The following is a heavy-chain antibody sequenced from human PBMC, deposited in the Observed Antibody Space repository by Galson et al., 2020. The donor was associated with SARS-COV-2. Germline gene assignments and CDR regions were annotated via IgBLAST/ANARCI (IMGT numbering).Heavy chain of an antibody. Sequence: ETSETLSLTCSVSGASLSSDFWSWIRQPPGKGLEWIGFMYYIGSSNNNPSLKSRVTISVDMSKSNLSLELRSVTAADTAVYYCVRHGYCSSGSCSANDAFHIWGQGTMVTVSS. J-gene: IGHJ3*02. V-gene: IGHV4-59*08. CDR2: MYYIGSS. CDR3: VRHGYCSSGSCSANDAFHI. CDR1: GASLSSDF. D-gene: IGHD2-2*03.